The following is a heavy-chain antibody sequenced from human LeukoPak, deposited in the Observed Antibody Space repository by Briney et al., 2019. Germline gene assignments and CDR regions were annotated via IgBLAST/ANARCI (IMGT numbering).Heavy chain of an antibody. J-gene: IGHJ4*02. V-gene: IGHV3-23*01. Sequence: RGVSLRLSCAASGVTFSGYAMSWVRQAPGKGLEWVSAISGSGGSKYYADSVKGRFTISRDNSKNTLYLQMNSLRAEDTAVYYCAKVVPRYCSGGSCYPDYWGQGTLVTVSS. CDR2: ISGSGGSK. CDR1: GVTFSGYA. D-gene: IGHD2-15*01. CDR3: AKVVPRYCSGGSCYPDY.